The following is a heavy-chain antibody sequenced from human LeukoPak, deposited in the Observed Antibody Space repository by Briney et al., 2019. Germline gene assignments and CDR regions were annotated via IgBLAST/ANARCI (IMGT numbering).Heavy chain of an antibody. J-gene: IGHJ4*02. D-gene: IGHD5-18*01. CDR2: IYYSGTT. V-gene: IGHV4-59*01. Sequence: SETLSLTCTVSGGSISNYYWSWTRQPPGKGLEWIGYIYYSGTTNYNPSLRSRVTISVDTSKNQLSLKLSSVTAADTAVYYCARIVPYNYGYVDYWGQGTLDTVSS. CDR3: ARIVPYNYGYVDY. CDR1: GGSISNYY.